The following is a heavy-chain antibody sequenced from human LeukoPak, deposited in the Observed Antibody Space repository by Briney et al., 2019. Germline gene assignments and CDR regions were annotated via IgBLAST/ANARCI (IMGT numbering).Heavy chain of an antibody. CDR2: LCTGGST. V-gene: IGHV3-53*01. CDR3: VRVAPPLAMITIVDH. J-gene: IGHJ5*02. Sequence: GSLTLSPPASRPTLSSNFMSRPRQAPAPPLDSLSVLCTGGSTHYADSVKGRFTISRDISKNTVYLQMNSLRAEDTAVYYCVRVAPPLAMITIVDHWGQGTLVTVSS. D-gene: IGHD3-16*01. CDR1: RPTLSSNF.